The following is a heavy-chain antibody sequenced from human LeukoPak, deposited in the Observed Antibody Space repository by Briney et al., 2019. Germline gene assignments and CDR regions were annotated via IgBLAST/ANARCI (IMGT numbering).Heavy chain of an antibody. CDR3: ARSDDSSGCYYRSVVSGAFDI. Sequence: GGSLRLSCAASGFTYSDYYMSWIRQAPGKGLEWVSYISSSGYTIYYADSVKGRFTISRDNAKNSLYLQMNSLRDEDTSVYYCARSDDSSGCYYRSVVSGAFDIWGQGTMVTVSS. CDR2: ISSSGYTI. V-gene: IGHV3-11*04. CDR1: GFTYSDYY. J-gene: IGHJ3*02. D-gene: IGHD3-22*01.